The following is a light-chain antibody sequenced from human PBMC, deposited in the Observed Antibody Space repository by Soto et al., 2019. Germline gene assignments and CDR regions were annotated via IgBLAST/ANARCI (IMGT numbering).Light chain of an antibody. CDR1: SSNLGAGYD. Sequence: QSVLTQPPSVSGAPGQRVTIPCTGNSSNLGAGYDVHWYQQLPGTAPKLVIYGNRNRPSGVPERFSGSKSGTLASLAITGLQAEDEGDYCCQAYDYSLTVSVFGGGTKVTVL. CDR2: GNR. CDR3: QAYDYSLTVSV. V-gene: IGLV1-40*01. J-gene: IGLJ3*02.